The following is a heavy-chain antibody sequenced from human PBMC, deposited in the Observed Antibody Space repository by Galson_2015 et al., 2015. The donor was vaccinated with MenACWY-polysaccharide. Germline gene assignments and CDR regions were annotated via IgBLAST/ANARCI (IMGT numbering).Heavy chain of an antibody. Sequence: GRVYYSGSTNYNPSLKSRVTISVDTSKNQFSLKLSSVTAADTAVYYCARRGAWGIFDYWGQGTLVTVSS. J-gene: IGHJ4*02. D-gene: IGHD6-13*01. CDR3: ARRGAWGIFDY. CDR2: VYYSGST. V-gene: IGHV4-59*08.